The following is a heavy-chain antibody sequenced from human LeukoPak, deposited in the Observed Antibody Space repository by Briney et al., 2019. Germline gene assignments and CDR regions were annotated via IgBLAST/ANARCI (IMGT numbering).Heavy chain of an antibody. J-gene: IGHJ3*02. Sequence: GGSLRLSCAASGFTFSSYAMSWVRQAPGKGLEWVSAISGSGGSTYYADSVKGRFTISRDNSKNTLYLQMNSLRAEDTAVYYCAKDLHRSQTVTTYDAFDIWGQGTMVTVSS. V-gene: IGHV3-23*01. CDR3: AKDLHRSQTVTTYDAFDI. CDR1: GFTFSSYA. CDR2: ISGSGGST. D-gene: IGHD4-17*01.